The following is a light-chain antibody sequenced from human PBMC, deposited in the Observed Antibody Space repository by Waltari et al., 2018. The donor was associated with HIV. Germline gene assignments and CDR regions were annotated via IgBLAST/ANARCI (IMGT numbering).Light chain of an antibody. CDR3: LQSYTTPLT. V-gene: IGKV1-39*01. J-gene: IGKJ3*01. Sequence: DIQITQSPSSLSASVGDRVTITCRASQHINTFLSWFQQKPGKAPKLLIYGASSLHTGVPSRFSGSGSGTDFTLTISSLQPEDFATYFCLQSYTTPLTFGPGTKVDIK. CDR2: GAS. CDR1: QHINTF.